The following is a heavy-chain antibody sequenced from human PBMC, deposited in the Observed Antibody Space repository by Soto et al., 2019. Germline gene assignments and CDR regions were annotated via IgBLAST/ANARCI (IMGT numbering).Heavy chain of an antibody. CDR2: IKEDGSVR. V-gene: IGHV3-7*03. CDR3: ARDRNYYVHLTHYYDAFDV. D-gene: IGHD3-10*02. CDR1: GFTFGNYW. Sequence: PGGSLRLSCTAPGFTFGNYWMVWVRQGPGKGLEWVANIKEDGSVRYYVDSVKGRFTISRDNARESLYLQMDSLRAEDTAVYFCARDRNYYVHLTHYYDAFDVWGQGTMVTVSS. J-gene: IGHJ3*01.